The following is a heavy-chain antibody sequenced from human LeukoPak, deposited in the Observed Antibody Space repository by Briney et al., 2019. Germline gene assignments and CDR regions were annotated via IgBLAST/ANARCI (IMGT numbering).Heavy chain of an antibody. CDR3: ARDGTYGIDY. V-gene: IGHV3-33*01. CDR1: GFTLSSYG. D-gene: IGHD1-26*01. CDR2: IWYDGSNK. Sequence: AGRSLRLSCAASGFTLSSYGMHWVRQAPAKGLAWVAVIWYDGSNKYYADSVKGRFTISRDNSKNTVYLQMNSLRAEDTAVYYCARDGTYGIDYWGQGTLVTVSS. J-gene: IGHJ4*02.